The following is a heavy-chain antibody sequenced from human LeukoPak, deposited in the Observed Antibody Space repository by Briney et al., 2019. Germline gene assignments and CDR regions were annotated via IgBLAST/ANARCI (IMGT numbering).Heavy chain of an antibody. CDR2: IKQDGSEK. V-gene: IGHV3-7*03. Sequence: GGSLRLSCAASGFTCSSYWMSWVRQAPGKGLEWVANIKQDGSEKHYVDSVKGRFTISRDNAKNSLYLQMNSLRAEDTAVYYCARRYFDYWGQGTLVTVSS. J-gene: IGHJ4*02. D-gene: IGHD2-15*01. CDR1: GFTCSSYW. CDR3: ARRYFDY.